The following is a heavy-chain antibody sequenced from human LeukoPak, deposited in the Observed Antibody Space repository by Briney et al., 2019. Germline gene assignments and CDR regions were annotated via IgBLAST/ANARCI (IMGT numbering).Heavy chain of an antibody. CDR1: GFTFSSYS. CDR2: ISSSSSYI. V-gene: IGHV3-21*01. D-gene: IGHD6-13*01. J-gene: IGHJ4*02. CDR3: ARETHPAAAVDY. Sequence: GGSLRLSCAASGFTFSSYSMNWVRQAPGKGLEWVSSISSSSSYIYYADSVKGRFTISRDNAKNSLYLQMNSLRAEDTAVYFCARETHPAAAVDYWGQGTLVTVSS.